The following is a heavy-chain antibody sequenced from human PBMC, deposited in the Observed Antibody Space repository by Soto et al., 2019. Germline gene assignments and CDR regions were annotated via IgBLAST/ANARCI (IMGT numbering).Heavy chain of an antibody. CDR1: GGTFSSYA. CDR3: ARSQCSSTSLYIYYYYYYGMDV. CDR2: IIPISDTT. Sequence: QVQLVQSVAEVKKPGSSVKVSCKASGGTFSSYAISWVRQAPGQGLEWMGGIIPISDTTNYAQKFQGRVTITAYESTSSVYLELTGLRSVDTAVYYCARSQCSSTSLYIYYYYYYGMDVWGQGTMVSVYS. V-gene: IGHV1-69*01. J-gene: IGHJ6*02. D-gene: IGHD2-2*01.